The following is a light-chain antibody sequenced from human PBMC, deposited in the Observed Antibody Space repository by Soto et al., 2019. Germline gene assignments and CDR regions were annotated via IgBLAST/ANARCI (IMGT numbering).Light chain of an antibody. Sequence: QPVLTQSPSASASLGASVKLTCTLSSGHSSYAIAWHQQQPEKGPRYLMKLNSDGSHSKGDGIPDRFSGSSSGAARYLTISSLQSADEATYYCQTSGTGTRVFRGGTQLPVL. J-gene: IGLJ2*01. CDR2: LNSDGSH. CDR1: SGHSSYA. V-gene: IGLV4-69*01. CDR3: QTSGTGTRV.